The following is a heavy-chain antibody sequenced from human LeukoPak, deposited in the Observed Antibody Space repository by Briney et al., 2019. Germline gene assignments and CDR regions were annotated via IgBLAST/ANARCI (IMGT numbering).Heavy chain of an antibody. Sequence: GGSLRLSCAASGFTFSSYIMNWVRQAPGKGLEWVSSISSSSSYIYYADSVKGRFTISRDNAKNSLYLQMNSLRAEDTAVYYCARLSGGQGVYYFDYWGQGTLVTVSS. CDR1: GFTFSSYI. CDR3: ARLSGGQGVYYFDY. V-gene: IGHV3-21*01. D-gene: IGHD2-8*02. CDR2: ISSSSSYI. J-gene: IGHJ4*02.